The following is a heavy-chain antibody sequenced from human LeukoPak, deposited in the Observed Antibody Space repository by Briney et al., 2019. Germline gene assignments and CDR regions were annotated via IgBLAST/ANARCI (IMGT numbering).Heavy chain of an antibody. CDR2: IYYSGST. CDR3: ARQNLGVFDWFDP. J-gene: IGHJ5*02. Sequence: PSETLSLTCTVSGGSISSYYWSWIRQPPGKGLEWIGYIYYSGSTNYNPSLKSRVTISVDTSKNQFSLKLSSVTAADTAVYYCARQNLGVFDWFDPWGQGTLVTVSS. D-gene: IGHD3-3*01. V-gene: IGHV4-59*08. CDR1: GGSISSYY.